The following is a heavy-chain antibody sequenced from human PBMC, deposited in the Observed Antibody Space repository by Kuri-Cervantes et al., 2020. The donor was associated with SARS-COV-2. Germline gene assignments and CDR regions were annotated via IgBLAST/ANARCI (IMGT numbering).Heavy chain of an antibody. D-gene: IGHD4-11*01. J-gene: IGHJ4*02. CDR1: GFTFSSYA. CDR3: VKDQGMGPKGTVDY. Sequence: GESLKISCAASGFTFSSYAMSWVRQAPGKGLEWVSAISGSGGSTYYADSVKGRFTISRDNSKNTLYLQMNSLRAEDTAVYYCVKDQGMGPKGTVDYWGQGTLVTVSS. CDR2: ISGSGGST. V-gene: IGHV3-23*01.